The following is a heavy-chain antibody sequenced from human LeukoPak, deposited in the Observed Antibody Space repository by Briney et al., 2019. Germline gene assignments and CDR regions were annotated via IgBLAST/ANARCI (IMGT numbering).Heavy chain of an antibody. Sequence: PGGALRLSCAASGVIFSSYSMNWVRQAPGRGLEWVSSISISSSYIYYADSVKGRFTISRDNAKNSLYLQMNSLRAEDTAVYYCARRQDTDMVFLDYWGQGTLVTVSS. CDR2: ISISSSYI. CDR3: ARRQDTDMVFLDY. D-gene: IGHD5-18*01. J-gene: IGHJ4*02. V-gene: IGHV3-21*01. CDR1: GVIFSSYS.